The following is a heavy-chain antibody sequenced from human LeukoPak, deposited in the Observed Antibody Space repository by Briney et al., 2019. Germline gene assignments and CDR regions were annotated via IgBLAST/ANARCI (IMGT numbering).Heavy chain of an antibody. Sequence: PGGSLRLSCAASGFTFSNYWMSWVRQAPGKGLEWVANIKQDGSEKYYVDSVKGRFTISRDNAKNSLYLQMNSLRAEDTAVYYCAKGSTSHWTWGQGTLVTVSS. CDR2: IKQDGSEK. J-gene: IGHJ5*02. D-gene: IGHD1-1*01. CDR3: AKGSTSHWT. CDR1: GFTFSNYW. V-gene: IGHV3-7*03.